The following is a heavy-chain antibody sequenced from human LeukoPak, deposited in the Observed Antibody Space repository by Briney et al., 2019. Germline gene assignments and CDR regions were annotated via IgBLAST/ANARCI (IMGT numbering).Heavy chain of an antibody. D-gene: IGHD3-22*01. Sequence: NPSETLSLTCTVSGGSISSYYWSWIRQPAGKGLEWIGRIYTSGSTNYNPSLKSRVTMSVDTSKNQFSLKLSSVTAADTAVYYCARDRYYYDSSGYYWLFDYWGQGTLVTVSS. CDR3: ARDRYYYDSSGYYWLFDY. J-gene: IGHJ4*02. CDR2: IYTSGST. CDR1: GGSISSYY. V-gene: IGHV4-4*07.